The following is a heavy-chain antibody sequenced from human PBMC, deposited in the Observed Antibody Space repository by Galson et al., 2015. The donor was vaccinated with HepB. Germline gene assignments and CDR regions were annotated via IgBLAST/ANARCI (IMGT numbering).Heavy chain of an antibody. Sequence: SLRLSCAASGFTFSSYALSWVRQAPGKGLEWVSGISGSGGSTYYADSVKGRFTISRDNSKNTLYLQMNTLRAEDTAVYYCAKDDGVYANYWGQGTLVTVSS. CDR2: ISGSGGST. D-gene: IGHD2-8*01. CDR3: AKDDGVYANY. CDR1: GFTFSSYA. V-gene: IGHV3-23*01. J-gene: IGHJ4*02.